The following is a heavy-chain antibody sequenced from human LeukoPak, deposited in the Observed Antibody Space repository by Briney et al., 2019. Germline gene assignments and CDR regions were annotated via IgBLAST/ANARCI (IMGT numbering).Heavy chain of an antibody. CDR3: AKGTGRSSSSLDY. Sequence: GGSLRLSCAASGFTFSSYWMHWVRQAPGKGREWVSYISSSSTAIYYADSVKGRFTISRDNAKKSLYLQMNSLRAEDTAVYYCAKGTGRSSSSLDYWGQGTLVTVSS. J-gene: IGHJ4*02. CDR2: ISSSSTAI. D-gene: IGHD2-2*01. V-gene: IGHV3-48*01. CDR1: GFTFSSYW.